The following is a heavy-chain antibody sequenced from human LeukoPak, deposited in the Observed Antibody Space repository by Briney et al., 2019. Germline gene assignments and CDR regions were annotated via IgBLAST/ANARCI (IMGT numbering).Heavy chain of an antibody. V-gene: IGHV1-3*01. Sequence: ASVKVSCKASGYTFTSYAMHWVRQAPGQRLEWMGWINAGNGNTKYSQKFQGRVTITRDTSASTAYMELSSLRFEDTAVYYCAYSVYYYYGMDVWGQGTTVTVSS. CDR3: AYSVYYYYGMDV. CDR2: INAGNGNT. J-gene: IGHJ6*02. CDR1: GYTFTSYA. D-gene: IGHD4-11*01.